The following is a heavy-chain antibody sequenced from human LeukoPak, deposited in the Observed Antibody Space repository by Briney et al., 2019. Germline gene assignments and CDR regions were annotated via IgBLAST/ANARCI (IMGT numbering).Heavy chain of an antibody. J-gene: IGHJ4*02. CDR3: ARVNSENYFDS. D-gene: IGHD1/OR15-1a*01. CDR2: IYHTGSP. V-gene: IGHV4-30-2*01. Sequence: SQTLSLTYAVSGGSISGGAYSWSWIRQPPGKGLEWIGYIYHTGSPNYNPSLKSRVTISVDRSKNQFSLKVNSVTAADTAMYYCARVNSENYFDSWGQGTLVTVSS. CDR1: GGSISGGAYS.